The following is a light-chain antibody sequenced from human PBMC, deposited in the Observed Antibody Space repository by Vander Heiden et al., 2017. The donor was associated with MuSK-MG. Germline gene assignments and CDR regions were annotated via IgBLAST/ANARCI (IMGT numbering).Light chain of an antibody. Sequence: DIQMTQSPSSLSASVGDRVTITCRASEGIRHYLAWHQQKPGKVPKVLIYDASTVQSGVPSRFSGRGSGTDFTLTISSLQPEDVATYYCQKHNTPPLTFGGGTKVEIK. CDR1: EGIRHY. CDR2: DAS. CDR3: QKHNTPPLT. J-gene: IGKJ4*01. V-gene: IGKV1-27*01.